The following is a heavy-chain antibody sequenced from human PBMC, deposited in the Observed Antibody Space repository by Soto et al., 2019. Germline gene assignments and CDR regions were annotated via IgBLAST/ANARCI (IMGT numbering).Heavy chain of an antibody. CDR1: GFSLSNFY. CDR3: ARGGGVTVGDLRYWFDP. CDR2: INPSDGGT. D-gene: IGHD3-16*01. Sequence: QVQLVQSGAEAKKPGASLRVSCKVSGFSLSNFYIHWVRQAPGQGLEWMGIINPSDGGTNYAQRFQARVPMTRDPSTGPVYMELSSLRSEDTAVYYCARGGGVTVGDLRYWFDPWGQGTLVTVSS. V-gene: IGHV1-46*01. J-gene: IGHJ5*02.